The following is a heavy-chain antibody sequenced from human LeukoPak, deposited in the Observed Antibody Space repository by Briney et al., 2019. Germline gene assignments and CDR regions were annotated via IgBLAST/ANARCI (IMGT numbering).Heavy chain of an antibody. CDR3: AKDWRVIIVVVVAAFDY. CDR2: ISGSGGST. CDR1: GFTFSSYA. V-gene: IGHV3-23*01. Sequence: GGSLRLSCAASGFTFSSYAMSWVRQAPGKGLEWVSAISGSGGSTYYADSVKGRFTISRDNSKNTLYLQMNSLRAEDTAVYYCAKDWRVIIVVVVAAFDYWGQGTLVTVSS. J-gene: IGHJ4*02. D-gene: IGHD2-15*01.